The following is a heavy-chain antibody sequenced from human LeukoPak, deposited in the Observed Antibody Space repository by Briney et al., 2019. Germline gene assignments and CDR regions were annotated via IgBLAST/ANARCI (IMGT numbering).Heavy chain of an antibody. D-gene: IGHD6-13*01. V-gene: IGHV1-24*01. CDR2: FGAEDGET. CDR3: ATDRGSWYGGYFDY. Sequence: GASVKLSCKVSGYTLTELSMHWVRQAPGKGLEGMGGFGAEDGETIYAQKFQGRVTMTEDTSTDTAYMELSSLRSEDTAVYYCATDRGSWYGGYFDYWGQGTLVTVSS. J-gene: IGHJ4*02. CDR1: GYTLTELS.